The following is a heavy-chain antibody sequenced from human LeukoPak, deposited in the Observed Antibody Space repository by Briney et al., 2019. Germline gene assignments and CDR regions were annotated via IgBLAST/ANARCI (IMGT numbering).Heavy chain of an antibody. Sequence: ASVKVSCKASGYTFTSYGISWVRQAPGQGLEWMGWISAYNGNTNYAQKLQGRVTMTTDTSTSTAYMELRSLRSDDTAVYYCARDRKRLLWFGELPSYYYMDVWGKGTTVTISS. J-gene: IGHJ6*03. CDR2: ISAYNGNT. V-gene: IGHV1-18*01. CDR3: ARDRKRLLWFGELPSYYYMDV. CDR1: GYTFTSYG. D-gene: IGHD3-10*01.